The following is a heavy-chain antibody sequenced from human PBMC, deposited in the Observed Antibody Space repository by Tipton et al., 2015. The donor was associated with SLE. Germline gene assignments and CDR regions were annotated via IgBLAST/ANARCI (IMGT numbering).Heavy chain of an antibody. J-gene: IGHJ4*02. CDR1: GFTFSSYW. CDR3: ARDLRGSRGALFGY. CDR2: INSDGSST. D-gene: IGHD1-26*01. Sequence: GSLRLSCAASGFTFSSYWMHWVRQAPGKGLVWVSRINSDGSSTSYADSVKGRFTISRDNAKNTLYLQMNSVSSEDTAVYYCARDLRGSRGALFGYWGQGTLVTVSS. V-gene: IGHV3-74*01.